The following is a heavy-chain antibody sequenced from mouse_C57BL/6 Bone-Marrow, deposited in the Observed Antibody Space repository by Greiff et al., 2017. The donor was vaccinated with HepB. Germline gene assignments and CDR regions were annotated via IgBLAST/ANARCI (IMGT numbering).Heavy chain of an antibody. J-gene: IGHJ1*03. CDR2: FYPGSGSI. CDR3: ARHVIYYDYDEFSHWYFDV. D-gene: IGHD2-4*01. CDR1: GYTFTEYT. V-gene: IGHV1-62-2*01. Sequence: VQLQQSGAELVKPGASVKLSCKASGYTFTEYTIHWVKQRSGQGLEWIGWFYPGSGSIKYNEKFKDKATLTADKSSSTVYMELSRLTSEDSAVYFCARHVIYYDYDEFSHWYFDVWGTGTTVTVSS.